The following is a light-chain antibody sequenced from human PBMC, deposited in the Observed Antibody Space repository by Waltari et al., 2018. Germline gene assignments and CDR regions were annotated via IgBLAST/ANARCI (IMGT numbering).Light chain of an antibody. CDR2: RNN. CDR3: AAWDDSLSGWV. V-gene: IGLV1-47*01. J-gene: IGLJ3*02. CDR1: SSNLGSNF. Sequence: QSVLTQPPSASETPGQRVTISCSGSSSNLGSNFVYWYQQLPGTAPKLPIYRNNQRPSGVPDRFSVSNSGTSASLAISGLRSEDEADYYCAAWDDSLSGWVFGGGTKLTVL.